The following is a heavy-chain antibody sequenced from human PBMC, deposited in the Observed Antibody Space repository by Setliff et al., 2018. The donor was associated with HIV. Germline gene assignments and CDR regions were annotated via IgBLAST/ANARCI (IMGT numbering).Heavy chain of an antibody. J-gene: IGHJ6*03. CDR2: IYHSGSA. D-gene: IGHD3-22*01. CDR1: GGSISSSNW. V-gene: IGHV4-4*02. CDR3: ARYYYDRSGSSAPYYFMDV. Sequence: PSETLSLTCAVSGGSISSSNWWTWVRQPPGKGLEWVGEIYHSGSANYNLSLKSRVTISVDKSKNQFSLKLTSVTAADTAVYYCARYYYDRSGSSAPYYFMDVWGKGTTVTVSS.